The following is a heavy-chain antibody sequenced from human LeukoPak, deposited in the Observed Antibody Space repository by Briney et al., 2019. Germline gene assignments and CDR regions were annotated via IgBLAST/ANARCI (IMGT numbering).Heavy chain of an antibody. CDR1: GFTFSIYG. CDR2: ISYDGSKT. Sequence: GGSLRLSCAASGFTFSIYGMHWVRQAPGKGLEWVAVISYDGSKTYYADSVKGRFTISRDNSKNTLYLQMNSLRAEDTAVYYCASPGGYDFWSGPFDYWGQGTLVTVSS. V-gene: IGHV3-30*03. J-gene: IGHJ4*02. D-gene: IGHD3-3*01. CDR3: ASPGGYDFWSGPFDY.